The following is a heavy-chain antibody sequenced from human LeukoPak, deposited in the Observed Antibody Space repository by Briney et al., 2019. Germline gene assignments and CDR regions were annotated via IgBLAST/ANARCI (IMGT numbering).Heavy chain of an antibody. Sequence: GGSLRLSCAASGFTFSNYWMHWVRQAPGKGLVWVSRINSDGSSRNYADSVKGRFTISRDNAKNTLYLQMNSLRAEDTAVYYCASLSSSWYYFDYWGQGTLVTVSS. CDR3: ASLSSSWYYFDY. CDR2: INSDGSSR. D-gene: IGHD6-13*01. V-gene: IGHV3-74*01. CDR1: GFTFSNYW. J-gene: IGHJ4*02.